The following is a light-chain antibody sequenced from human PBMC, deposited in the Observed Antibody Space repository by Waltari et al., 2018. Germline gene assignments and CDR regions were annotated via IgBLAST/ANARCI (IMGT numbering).Light chain of an antibody. CDR3: ATWDDSLNAAV. Sequence: QSVLTQPPSASGTPGLRVPISCPGSSSNIGSKPVNWYQQLQGTAPKLLIYITNQRPSGVPDRFSGSKSGTSASLAISGLQSEDEADYYCATWDDSLNAAVFGGGTQLSVL. CDR2: ITN. V-gene: IGLV1-44*01. J-gene: IGLJ7*01. CDR1: SSNIGSKP.